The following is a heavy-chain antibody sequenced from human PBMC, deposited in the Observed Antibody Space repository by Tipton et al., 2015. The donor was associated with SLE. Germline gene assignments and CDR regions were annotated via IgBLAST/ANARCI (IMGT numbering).Heavy chain of an antibody. D-gene: IGHD3-16*01. J-gene: IGHJ4*02. CDR2: IYISGST. CDR3: RLITITSLFDY. V-gene: IGHV4-61*02. Sequence: TLSLTCTVSGGSFTSGTYYWSWIRQPAGKGLEWIGRIYISGSTNYNPSLKSRVAISVDTSKNQFSLKLSSVTAADTAVYYCRLITITSLFDYWGQGTLVTVSS. CDR1: GGSFTSGTYY.